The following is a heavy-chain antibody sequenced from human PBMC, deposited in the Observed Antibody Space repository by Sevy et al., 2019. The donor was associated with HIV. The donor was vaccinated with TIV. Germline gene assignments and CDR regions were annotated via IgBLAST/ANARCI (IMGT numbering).Heavy chain of an antibody. V-gene: IGHV3-30-3*01. Sequence: GGSLRLSCAASGFTFSSYAMHWVRQAPGKGLEWVAVISYDGSNKYYADSVKGRFTISRDNSKNTLYLQMNSLRAEDTAVYYCARDFGGSYSPLDYWGQGTLVTASS. CDR1: GFTFSSYA. J-gene: IGHJ4*02. D-gene: IGHD1-26*01. CDR2: ISYDGSNK. CDR3: ARDFGGSYSPLDY.